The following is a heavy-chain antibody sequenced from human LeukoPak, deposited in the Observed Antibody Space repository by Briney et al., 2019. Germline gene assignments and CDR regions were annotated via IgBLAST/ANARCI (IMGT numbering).Heavy chain of an antibody. D-gene: IGHD2-8*02. V-gene: IGHV3-23*01. J-gene: IGHJ4*02. CDR3: ATYRQVLLPFES. CDR2: IFPSGGEI. CDR1: GFTFSTFA. Sequence: GGSLXXSCAASGFTFSTFAMIWVRQPPGKGLEWVSSIFPSGGEIHYADSVRGRFTISRDNSKRTLSLKMNSLRAEDTAIYYCATYRQVLLPFESWGQGTLVTVSS.